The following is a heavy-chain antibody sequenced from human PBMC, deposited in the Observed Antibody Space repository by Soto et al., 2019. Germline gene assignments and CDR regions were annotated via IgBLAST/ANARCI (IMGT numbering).Heavy chain of an antibody. D-gene: IGHD1-1*01. J-gene: IGHJ4*02. V-gene: IGHV3-30*18. CDR2: ITYDGSNK. CDR1: GFIISSYG. CDR3: AKDPKATGTHY. Sequence: GGSLRLSCAASGFIISSYGMHRVRQAPGKGLEWVAVITYDGSNKYYADSVKGRFSISRDNSRNRLYLQMYSLRPEDTAVYYCAKDPKATGTHYWGRGTLVTVSS.